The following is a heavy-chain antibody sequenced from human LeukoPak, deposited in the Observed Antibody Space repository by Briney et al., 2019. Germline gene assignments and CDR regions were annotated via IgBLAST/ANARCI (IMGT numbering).Heavy chain of an antibody. CDR2: ISYDGSNK. CDR1: GFTFSSYA. Sequence: GGSLRLSCAASGFTFSSYAMHWVRQAPGKGLEWVAVISYDGSNKYYADSVKGRFTISRDNSKNTLYLQMGSLRAEDMAVYYCAGTPGYCSGGSCERDDAFDIWGQGTMVTVSS. D-gene: IGHD2-15*01. J-gene: IGHJ3*02. CDR3: AGTPGYCSGGSCERDDAFDI. V-gene: IGHV3-30*14.